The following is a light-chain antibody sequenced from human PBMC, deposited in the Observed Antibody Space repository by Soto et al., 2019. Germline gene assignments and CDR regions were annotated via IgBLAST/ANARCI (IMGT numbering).Light chain of an antibody. V-gene: IGLV2-14*01. Sequence: QSALTQPASVSGSPGQSITISCTGTSNDVGGYNYVSWYQQHPGKAPKLVIYEVSHRPSGISDRFSGSKSGNTASLTISGLQAEDEADYYCSSYTSSSTVVFGGGTQLTVL. J-gene: IGLJ2*01. CDR2: EVS. CDR3: SSYTSSSTVV. CDR1: SNDVGGYNY.